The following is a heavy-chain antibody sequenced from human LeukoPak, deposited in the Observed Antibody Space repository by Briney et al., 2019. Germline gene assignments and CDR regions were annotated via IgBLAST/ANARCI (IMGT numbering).Heavy chain of an antibody. Sequence: GGFLRLSCAASGFTFSSYSMNWVRQAPGKGLEWVSSISSSSSYIYYADSVKGRFTISRDNAKNSLYLQMNSLRAEDTAVYYCARRPATHQWLVHPHDYWGQGTLVTVSS. D-gene: IGHD6-19*01. CDR1: GFTFSSYS. CDR2: ISSSSSYI. J-gene: IGHJ4*02. CDR3: ARRPATHQWLVHPHDY. V-gene: IGHV3-21*01.